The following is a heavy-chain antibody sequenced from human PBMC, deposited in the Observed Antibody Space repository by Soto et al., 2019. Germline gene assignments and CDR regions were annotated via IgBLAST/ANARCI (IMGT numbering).Heavy chain of an antibody. CDR1: EFSFSNYA. CDR2: ISDNGGTT. D-gene: IGHD6-13*01. CDR3: AKDPQQLIVYFDY. V-gene: IGHV3-23*01. Sequence: GGSLRLSCAASEFSFSNYAMSWVRQAPGKGLEWVSSISDNGGTTYYADSVKGRFTISRDNSKNTLYLQMNSLRAEDTAVYYSAKDPQQLIVYFDYWGKGTQVTVSS. J-gene: IGHJ4*02.